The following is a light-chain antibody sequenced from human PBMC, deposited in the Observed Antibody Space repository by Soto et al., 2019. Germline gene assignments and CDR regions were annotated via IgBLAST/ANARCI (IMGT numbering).Light chain of an antibody. Sequence: QSALTQPASVSGSPGQSITISCTGTSSDVGGYNYVSWYQQYPGKAPKVILYDVSDRAPGISNRFSGSKSGNTASLTISGLQAEDEADYYCTSHTSSSTLVVFGGGTKVTVL. V-gene: IGLV2-14*01. CDR2: DVS. J-gene: IGLJ2*01. CDR3: TSHTSSSTLVV. CDR1: SSDVGGYNY.